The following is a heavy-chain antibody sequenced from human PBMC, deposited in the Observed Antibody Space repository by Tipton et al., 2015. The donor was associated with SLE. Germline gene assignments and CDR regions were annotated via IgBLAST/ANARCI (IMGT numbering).Heavy chain of an antibody. D-gene: IGHD3-22*01. CDR2: INHGGNT. J-gene: IGHJ4*02. V-gene: IGHV4-34*01. CDR3: ARVYYYDSSGYYNRFDY. Sequence: TLSLTCAVYGGSFSGYYWSWIRQPPGKRLEWIGEINHGGNTNYNPSLKSRVSMSVDTSKNQFSLKLSSVTAADTAVYYCARVYYYDSSGYYNRFDYWGQGTLVTVSS. CDR1: GGSFSGYY.